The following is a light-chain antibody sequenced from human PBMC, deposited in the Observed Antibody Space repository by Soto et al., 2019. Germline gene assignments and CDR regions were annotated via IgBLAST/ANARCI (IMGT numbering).Light chain of an antibody. V-gene: IGLV2-14*01. J-gene: IGLJ1*01. CDR2: EVS. CDR3: SSYTSSSHYV. Sequence: SALTQPASVSGSPGQSITISCTGTSSDVGGYNYVSWYQQHPGKAPKLMIYEVSNRPSGVSNRFSGSKSGNTASLTISGLQAEDEADYYCSSYTSSSHYVFGTGTKLTVL. CDR1: SSDVGGYNY.